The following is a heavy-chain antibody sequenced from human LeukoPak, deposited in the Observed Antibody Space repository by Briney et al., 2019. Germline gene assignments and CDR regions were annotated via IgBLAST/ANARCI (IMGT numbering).Heavy chain of an antibody. D-gene: IGHD1-26*01. V-gene: IGHV5-51*01. CDR3: ATPLYSGSYYPFDY. J-gene: IGHJ4*02. CDR2: IYPGDSDT. CDR1: GYSFTSYW. Sequence: HGESLKISCKGSGYSFTSYWIGWVRQMPGKGLEWMGIIYPGDSDTRYSPSFQGQVTISADKSISTDYLQWSGLKASDTAMYYCATPLYSGSYYPFDYWGQGTLVTVSS.